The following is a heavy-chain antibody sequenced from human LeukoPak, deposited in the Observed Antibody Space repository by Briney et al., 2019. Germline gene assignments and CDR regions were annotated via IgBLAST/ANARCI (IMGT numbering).Heavy chain of an antibody. CDR3: ARRRYYDFWSGFGNYFDY. CDR1: GGSFSGYY. CDR2: INHSGST. Sequence: SETLSLTCAVYGGSFSGYYWSWIRQPPGKGLEWIGEINHSGSTNYNPSLKSRVTISVDTSKNQFSLKLSSVTAADTAVYYCARRRYYDFWSGFGNYFDYWGQGTLVTVSS. J-gene: IGHJ4*02. D-gene: IGHD3-3*01. V-gene: IGHV4-34*01.